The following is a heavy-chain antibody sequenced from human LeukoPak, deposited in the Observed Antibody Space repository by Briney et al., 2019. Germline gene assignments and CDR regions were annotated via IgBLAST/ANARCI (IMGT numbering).Heavy chain of an antibody. CDR2: MNPNSGNT. V-gene: IGHV1-8*01. Sequence: GASVKVSCKASGYTFTSYDINWVRQATGQGLESMGWMNPNSGNTGYAQKFQGRVTMTRNASISTAYMELSSLRSEDTAVYYCARGRGVDIVATIIGYWGQGTLVTVSS. D-gene: IGHD5-12*01. J-gene: IGHJ4*02. CDR3: ARGRGVDIVATIIGY. CDR1: GYTFTSYD.